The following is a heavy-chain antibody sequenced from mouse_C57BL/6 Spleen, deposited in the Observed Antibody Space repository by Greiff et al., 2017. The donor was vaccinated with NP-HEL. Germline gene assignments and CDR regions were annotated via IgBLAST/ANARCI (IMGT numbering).Heavy chain of an antibody. V-gene: IGHV1-55*01. CDR1: GYTFTSYW. Sequence: QVQLQQPGAELVKPGASVKMSCKASGYTFTSYWITWVKQRPGQGLEWIGDIYPGSGSTNYNEKFKSKATLTVDTSSSTAYMQLSSLTSEDSAVYYCATSTMVTTYYSMDDWGKGTSVTVSS. D-gene: IGHD2-2*01. CDR2: IYPGSGST. J-gene: IGHJ4*01. CDR3: ATSTMVTTYYSMDD.